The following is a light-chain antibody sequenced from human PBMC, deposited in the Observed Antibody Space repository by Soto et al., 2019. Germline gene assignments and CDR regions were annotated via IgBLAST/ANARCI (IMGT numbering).Light chain of an antibody. CDR1: SSDIGAYNY. V-gene: IGLV2-14*01. J-gene: IGLJ1*01. Sequence: QSVLTQPASVSGPPGQSITISCTGTSSDIGAYNYVSWYQQYPGKAPKLMIYGVTNRPSGVSNRFSGSKTGNTASLTISGLQAEDEADYYCFSHRSGDSHVFGTGPKVTVL. CDR2: GVT. CDR3: FSHRSGDSHV.